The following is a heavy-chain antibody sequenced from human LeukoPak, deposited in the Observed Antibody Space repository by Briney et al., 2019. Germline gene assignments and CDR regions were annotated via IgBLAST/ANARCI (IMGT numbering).Heavy chain of an antibody. Sequence: GGSLRLSCAASGFPVSSNYMSWVRQAPGKGLEWVSVIYSGGSTDYKDSVKDRFIISRDNSKNTLYLQMNSLRAEDTAVYYCAKEMATMNAFDIWGQGTMVTVSS. CDR2: IYSGGST. V-gene: IGHV3-66*01. CDR3: AKEMATMNAFDI. D-gene: IGHD5-24*01. CDR1: GFPVSSNY. J-gene: IGHJ3*02.